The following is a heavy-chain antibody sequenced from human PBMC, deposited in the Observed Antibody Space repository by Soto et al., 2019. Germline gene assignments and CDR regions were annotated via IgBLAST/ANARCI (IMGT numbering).Heavy chain of an antibody. Sequence: GGSLRLSCAASGFTFSSYGMHWVRQAPGKGLEWVAVIWYDGSDKYYADSVKGRFTISRDDSKNVLYLQMNSLRAEDTAVYYCATDQGITWGQGTLVTVSS. D-gene: IGHD3-10*01. J-gene: IGHJ5*02. CDR1: GFTFSSYG. CDR2: IWYDGSDK. V-gene: IGHV3-33*01. CDR3: ATDQGIT.